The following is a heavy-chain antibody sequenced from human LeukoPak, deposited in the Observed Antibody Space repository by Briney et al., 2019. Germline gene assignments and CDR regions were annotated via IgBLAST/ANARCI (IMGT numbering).Heavy chain of an antibody. D-gene: IGHD6-6*01. J-gene: IGHJ3*02. Sequence: GGSLRLSCAASGLTFSRYAMTWVRQAPGKGLEWVSSISGSGGSTYYADSVKGRFTFSRDNSKNTLYLQMNGLRAEDTAVYYCARDSLLGAARPGGAFDIWGQGTMVTVSS. V-gene: IGHV3-23*01. CDR2: ISGSGGST. CDR1: GLTFSRYA. CDR3: ARDSLLGAARPGGAFDI.